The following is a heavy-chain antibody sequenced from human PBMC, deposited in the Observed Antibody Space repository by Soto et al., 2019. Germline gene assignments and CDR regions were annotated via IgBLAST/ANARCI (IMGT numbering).Heavy chain of an antibody. Sequence: VQLVESGGGLVEPGGSLRLSCAASGFTFSNYGMNWVRQAPGKGLAWVSYISSSASTKQYADSVKGRFTISRDNAKNSLFLQMNSLRDEDTGVYYCTRGGAARPDYWGQGALVTVSS. D-gene: IGHD6-6*01. CDR1: GFTFSNYG. V-gene: IGHV3-48*02. J-gene: IGHJ4*02. CDR2: ISSSASTK. CDR3: TRGGAARPDY.